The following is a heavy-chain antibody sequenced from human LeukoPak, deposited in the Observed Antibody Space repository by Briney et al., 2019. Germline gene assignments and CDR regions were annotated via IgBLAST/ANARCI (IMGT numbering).Heavy chain of an antibody. D-gene: IGHD6-13*01. CDR2: IYHSGST. V-gene: IGHV4-30-2*01. Sequence: SQTLSLTCAVSGGSISSGGYSWSWIRQPPGEGLEWIGYIYHSGSTYYNPSLKSRVTISVDRSKNQFSLKLSSVTAADTAVYYCAREVSGIAAAVYYFDYWGQGTLVTVSS. CDR1: GGSISSGGYS. CDR3: AREVSGIAAAVYYFDY. J-gene: IGHJ4*02.